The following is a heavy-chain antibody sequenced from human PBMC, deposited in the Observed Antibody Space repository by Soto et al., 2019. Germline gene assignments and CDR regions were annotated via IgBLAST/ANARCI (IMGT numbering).Heavy chain of an antibody. J-gene: IGHJ4*02. V-gene: IGHV4-59*01. D-gene: IGHD3-16*02. Sequence: QVQLQESGPGLVKPSETLSLTCTVSAGSITNYYWNWIRQSPGKGLEWIGYIYHSGSSNYNPSLRSRVTMSVDTSGDQFSLNLRAVTAADTAVYYCAKWREIHRSFDYWGQGILVTVSS. CDR1: AGSITNYY. CDR3: AKWREIHRSFDY. CDR2: IYHSGSS.